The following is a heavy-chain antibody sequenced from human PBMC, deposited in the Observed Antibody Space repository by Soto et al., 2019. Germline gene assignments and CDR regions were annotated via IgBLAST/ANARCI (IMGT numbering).Heavy chain of an antibody. D-gene: IGHD3-3*01. CDR3: ARSSIKPQVFMYPFDS. J-gene: IGHJ4*02. V-gene: IGHV4-39*01. CDR1: GDSVTSLSHY. Sequence: SETLSLTCTVSGDSVTSLSHYWGWIRQPPGKGLESIANIYYDGNTYYNPSLKGRVTISLDTSKNQFSLRLNSVTAADTAVYYCARSSIKPQVFMYPFDSWSQGTLVTVSS. CDR2: IYYDGNT.